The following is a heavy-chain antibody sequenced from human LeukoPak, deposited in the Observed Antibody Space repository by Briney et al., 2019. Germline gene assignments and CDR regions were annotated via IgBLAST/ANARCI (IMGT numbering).Heavy chain of an antibody. CDR1: GYTFTGYY. D-gene: IGHD3-10*01. Sequence: GASVKVSCKASGYTFTGYYMHWVRQAPGQGLEWMGWINPSGGSTSYAQKFQGRVTMTRDTSTSTVYMELSSLRSEDTAVYYCARGVELLWFGESWPYYYYMDVWGKGTTVTISS. V-gene: IGHV1-46*01. CDR2: INPSGGST. CDR3: ARGVELLWFGESWPYYYYMDV. J-gene: IGHJ6*03.